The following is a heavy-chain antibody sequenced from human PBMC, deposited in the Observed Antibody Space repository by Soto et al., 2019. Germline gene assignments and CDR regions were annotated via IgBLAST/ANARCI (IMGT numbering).Heavy chain of an antibody. CDR2: IIPIFGTA. V-gene: IGHV1-69*06. D-gene: IGHD6-13*01. CDR3: ARGGMGSRIAASSPPYYYYGMDV. CDR1: GGTFSSYA. Sequence: QVQLVQSGAEVKKPGSSVKVSCKASGGTFSSYAISWVRQAPGQGLEWMGGIIPIFGTANYAQKFQGRVTITADKSTSTAYMALSSLRSEDTAVYYCARGGMGSRIAASSPPYYYYGMDVWGQGTTVTVSS. J-gene: IGHJ6*02.